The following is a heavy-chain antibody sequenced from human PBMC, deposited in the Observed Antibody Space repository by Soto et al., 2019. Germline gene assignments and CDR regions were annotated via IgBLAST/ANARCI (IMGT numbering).Heavy chain of an antibody. V-gene: IGHV3-30-3*01. CDR3: ARDPKNPTAIVVVTATPYNWFDP. CDR2: ISYDGSNK. D-gene: IGHD2-21*02. Sequence: QVQLVESGGGVVQPGRSLRLSCAASGFTFSSYAMHWVRQAPGKGLEWVAVISYDGSNKYYADSVKGRFTISRDNSKNTLYLQMNSLRAEDTAVYYCARDPKNPTAIVVVTATPYNWFDPWGQGTLVTVSS. J-gene: IGHJ5*02. CDR1: GFTFSSYA.